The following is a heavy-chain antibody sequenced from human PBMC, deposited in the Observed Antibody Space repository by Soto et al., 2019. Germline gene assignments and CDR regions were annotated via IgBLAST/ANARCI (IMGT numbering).Heavy chain of an antibody. CDR2: ISYDGSNK. CDR3: AKDRYSNYRLIDY. J-gene: IGHJ4*02. Sequence: QVQLVESGGGVVQPGRSLRLSCAASGFTFRSYGMHWVRQAPGKGLEWVAVISYDGSNKYYADSMKGRFTISRDNSKNTLSLQMNSLRAEDTAVYYCAKDRYSNYRLIDYWGQGALVTVSS. D-gene: IGHD4-4*01. CDR1: GFTFRSYG. V-gene: IGHV3-30*18.